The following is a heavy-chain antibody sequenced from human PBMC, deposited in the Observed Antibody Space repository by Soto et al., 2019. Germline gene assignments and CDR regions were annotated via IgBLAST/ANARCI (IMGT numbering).Heavy chain of an antibody. D-gene: IGHD6-6*01. Sequence: GGSLRLSCAASGFTFSSYGMHWVRQAPGKGLEWVAVIWYDGSNKYYADSVKGRFTISRDNSKNTLYLQMNSLRAEDTAVYYCARGYSSSYYYYYGMDVWGQGTTVTVSS. CDR3: ARGYSSSYYYYYGMDV. CDR2: IWYDGSNK. V-gene: IGHV3-33*01. CDR1: GFTFSSYG. J-gene: IGHJ6*02.